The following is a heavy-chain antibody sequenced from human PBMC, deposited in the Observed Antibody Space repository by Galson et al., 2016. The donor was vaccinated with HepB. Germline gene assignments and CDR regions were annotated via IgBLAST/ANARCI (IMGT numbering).Heavy chain of an antibody. CDR1: GFTFRSYA. Sequence: SLRLSCAASGFTFRSYAISWVRQAPGKGLEWVFSISGSGGSSYSPDSVKGRFTMSRDNSKNTLYLQMNSLRVEDTAVYYCAKTYFFDSSGPYPGYGAFDIWGQGTLVAVSS. J-gene: IGHJ3*02. V-gene: IGHV3-23*01. D-gene: IGHD3-22*01. CDR3: AKTYFFDSSGPYPGYGAFDI. CDR2: ISGSGGSS.